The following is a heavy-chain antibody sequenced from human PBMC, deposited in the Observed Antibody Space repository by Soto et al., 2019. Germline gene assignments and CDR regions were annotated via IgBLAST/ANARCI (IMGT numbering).Heavy chain of an antibody. CDR1: GFTFDDYG. J-gene: IGHJ6*02. Sequence: GGSLRLSCAASGFTFDDYGMSWVRQAPGKGLEWVSGINWNGGSTGYADSVKGRFTISRDNAKNSLYLQMNSLRAEDTALYYCARWYGSGSYTLSYYYYGMDVWGQGTTVTVSS. CDR3: ARWYGSGSYTLSYYYYGMDV. D-gene: IGHD3-10*01. CDR2: INWNGGST. V-gene: IGHV3-20*04.